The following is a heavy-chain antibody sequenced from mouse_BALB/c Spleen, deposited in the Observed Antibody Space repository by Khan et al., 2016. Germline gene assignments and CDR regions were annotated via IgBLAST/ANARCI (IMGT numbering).Heavy chain of an antibody. CDR3: ARGGYDGYFDY. CDR1: GFTFSDYY. Sequence: EVELVESGGGLVKPGGSLKLSCAASGFTFSDYYMYWVRQTPEKRLEWVATISDGGSYTYYPDSVKWRFIIFRDNVKNNLYLQMSSLKSEDTAMYYCARGGYDGYFDYWGQGTTLTVSS. J-gene: IGHJ2*01. D-gene: IGHD2-14*01. CDR2: ISDGGSYT. V-gene: IGHV5-4*02.